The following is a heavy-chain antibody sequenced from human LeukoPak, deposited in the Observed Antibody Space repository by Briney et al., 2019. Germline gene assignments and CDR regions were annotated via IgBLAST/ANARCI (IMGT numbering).Heavy chain of an antibody. CDR1: GYTFTSYA. Sequence: ASVKVSCKASGYTFTSYAMHWVRQAPGQRLEWMGWINAGNGNTKYSQKFQGRVTMTRDTSTSTVYMELSSLRSEDTAVYYCARDTITIFGVVIYYGMDVWGQGTTVTVSS. CDR3: ARDTITIFGVVIYYGMDV. J-gene: IGHJ6*02. CDR2: INAGNGNT. D-gene: IGHD3-3*01. V-gene: IGHV1-3*01.